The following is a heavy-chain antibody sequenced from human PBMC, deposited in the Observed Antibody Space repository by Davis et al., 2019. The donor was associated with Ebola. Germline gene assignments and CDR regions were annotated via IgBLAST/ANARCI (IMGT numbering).Heavy chain of an antibody. CDR3: AGSYSSSWYRIYYYYGMDV. V-gene: IGHV3-23*01. CDR1: GFTVSSNY. CDR2: ISGSGGST. J-gene: IGHJ6*02. D-gene: IGHD6-13*01. Sequence: GGSLRLSCAASGFTVSSNYMSWVRQAPGKGLEWVSAISGSGGSTYYADSVKGRFTISRDNSKNTLYLQMNSLRAEDTAVYYCAGSYSSSWYRIYYYYGMDVWGQGTTVTVSS.